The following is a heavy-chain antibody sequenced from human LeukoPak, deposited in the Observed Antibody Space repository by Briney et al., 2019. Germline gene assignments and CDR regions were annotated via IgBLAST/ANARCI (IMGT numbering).Heavy chain of an antibody. Sequence: ASVKVSCKASGYTFTSYGISWVRQAPGQGLEWMGWISAYNGNTNYAQKLQGRVTMTTDTSTSTAYMELRSLRSDDTAVYYCARDCSSTSCSEYFQHWGQGTLVSVSS. V-gene: IGHV1-18*01. J-gene: IGHJ1*01. CDR3: ARDCSSTSCSEYFQH. CDR2: ISAYNGNT. CDR1: GYTFTSYG. D-gene: IGHD2-2*01.